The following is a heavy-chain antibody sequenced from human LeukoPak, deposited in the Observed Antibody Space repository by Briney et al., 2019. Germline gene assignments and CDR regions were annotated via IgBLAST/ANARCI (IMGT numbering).Heavy chain of an antibody. D-gene: IGHD3-22*01. V-gene: IGHV3-33*01. CDR1: GFTFSRYG. CDR2: IWDEGSNK. Sequence: PGGSLRLSCAAWGFTFSRYGMQGVGQARGKGGEGVGVIWDEGSNKYYGDCVKGRFTISRDNSNNTLSLQMNPLRAEDTAVYYCARDRYSYDSSGYYQVAYYFHYWGQGTLVTVSS. CDR3: ARDRYSYDSSGYYQVAYYFHY. J-gene: IGHJ4*02.